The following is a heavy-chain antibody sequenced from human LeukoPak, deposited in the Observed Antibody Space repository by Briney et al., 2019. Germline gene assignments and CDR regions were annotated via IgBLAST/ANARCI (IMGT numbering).Heavy chain of an antibody. CDR1: GYTFTSYD. V-gene: IGHV1-2*02. Sequence: GASVKVSCKASGYTFTSYDINWVRQATGQGLEWMGWMNPNSGGTNYAQKFQGRVTMTRDTSISTAYMELSRLRSDDTAVYYCARSRSLSYSGNKHAFDIWGQGTMVTVSS. CDR2: MNPNSGGT. D-gene: IGHD1-26*01. CDR3: ARSRSLSYSGNKHAFDI. J-gene: IGHJ3*02.